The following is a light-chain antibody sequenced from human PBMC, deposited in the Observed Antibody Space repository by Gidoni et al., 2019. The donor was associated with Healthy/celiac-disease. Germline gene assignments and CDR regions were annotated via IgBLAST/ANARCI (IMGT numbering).Light chain of an antibody. CDR1: QSVSSGY. CDR2: GAS. Sequence: EIVLTQSPGTLSLSPGERATLSCRASQSVSSGYLAWYQQKPGQAPRLLIYGASSRATGIPDRFSVIGSGTDFTLTISRLEPEDFAVYYCQQYGSSPLYSFGQGTKLEIK. CDR3: QQYGSSPLYS. J-gene: IGKJ2*03. V-gene: IGKV3-20*01.